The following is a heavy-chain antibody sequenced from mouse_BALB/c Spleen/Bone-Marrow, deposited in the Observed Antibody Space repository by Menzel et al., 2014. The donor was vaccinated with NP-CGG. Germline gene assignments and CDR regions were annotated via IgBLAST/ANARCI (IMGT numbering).Heavy chain of an antibody. CDR2: INPSNGGT. Sequence: VQRVESGAELVKPGASVKLSCKASGYTFTSYYMYWVKQRPGQGLEWIGEINPSNGGTNFNEKFKSKATLTVDKSSSTAYMQLSGLTSEDSAVYYCTRENYGSAYWGQGTLVTVSA. CDR1: GYTFTSYY. CDR3: TRENYGSAY. D-gene: IGHD2-2*01. J-gene: IGHJ3*01. V-gene: IGHV1S81*02.